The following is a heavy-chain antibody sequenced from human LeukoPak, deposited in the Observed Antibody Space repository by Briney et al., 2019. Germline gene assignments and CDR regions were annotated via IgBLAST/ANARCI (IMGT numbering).Heavy chain of an antibody. CDR3: ARLLGSTTSVDY. CDR1: GFTFSSHW. Sequence: GGSLRLSCAASGFTFSSHWMHWVRQAPGKGLMWVSRINNDGSSTSYADFVKGRFTISRDNAKNTLYLQMNSLRAEDAAVYYCARLLGSTTSVDYWGQGTPVTVSS. D-gene: IGHD2/OR15-2a*01. J-gene: IGHJ4*02. CDR2: INNDGSST. V-gene: IGHV3-74*01.